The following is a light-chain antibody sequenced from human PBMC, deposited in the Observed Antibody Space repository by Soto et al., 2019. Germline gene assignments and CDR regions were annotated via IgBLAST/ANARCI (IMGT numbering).Light chain of an antibody. CDR3: SSYAGGNIFV. Sequence: QSALTQPPSASESPGQSVSVSCTGTGSDVGGHNYVSWYQQHPGKAPKLIIYEVSKRPSGVADRFSGSSSGNTGSLTVSGLQAEDEADYYCSSYAGGNIFVFGTGTKLTVL. J-gene: IGLJ1*01. CDR2: EVS. V-gene: IGLV2-8*01. CDR1: GSDVGGHNY.